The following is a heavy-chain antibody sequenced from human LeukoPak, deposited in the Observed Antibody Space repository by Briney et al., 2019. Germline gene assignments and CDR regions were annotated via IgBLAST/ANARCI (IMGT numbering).Heavy chain of an antibody. V-gene: IGHV4-59*01. CDR1: GGSISSYY. CDR3: ARTVVPVARGDWFDP. CDR2: IYYSGST. Sequence: SETLSLTCTVSGGSISSYYWSWIRQPPGKGLEWIGYIYYSGSTNYNPSLKSRVTISVDTSKNQFSLKLSSVTAADTAVYYCARTVVPVARGDWFDPWGQGTLVTVSS. J-gene: IGHJ5*02. D-gene: IGHD2-2*01.